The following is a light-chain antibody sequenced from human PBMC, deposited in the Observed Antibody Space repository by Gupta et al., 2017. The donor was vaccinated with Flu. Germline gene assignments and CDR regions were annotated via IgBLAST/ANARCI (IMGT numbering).Light chain of an antibody. CDR3: QVWDRTPYV. V-gene: IGLV3-1*01. CDR2: HDI. Sequence: SYDFTLPPSVSVSPGQTASITCSGDKLGYKHVSWYQHNPGQSPVMVIYHDITRPSGIPERFSGSNSGNTATLTISETQAMDEADYYCQVWDRTPYVFGSGTKVTVL. J-gene: IGLJ1*01. CDR1: KLGYKH.